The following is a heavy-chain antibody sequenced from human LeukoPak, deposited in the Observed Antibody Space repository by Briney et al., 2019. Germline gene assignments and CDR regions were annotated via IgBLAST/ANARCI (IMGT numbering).Heavy chain of an antibody. J-gene: IGHJ4*02. Sequence: SETLSLTCTVSGGSISGYYWSWVRQPPGKGLEWIGCIYYSGSTNYNPSLKSRVTISVDTSKNQFSLKLSSVTAAVTAVYFCARHLIAVAGPFDYWGQGTLVTVSS. CDR2: IYYSGST. D-gene: IGHD6-19*01. CDR1: GGSISGYY. CDR3: ARHLIAVAGPFDY. V-gene: IGHV4-59*08.